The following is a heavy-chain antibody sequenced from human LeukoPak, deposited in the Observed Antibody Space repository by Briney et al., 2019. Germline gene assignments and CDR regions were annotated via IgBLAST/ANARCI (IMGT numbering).Heavy chain of an antibody. V-gene: IGHV3-74*01. Sequence: GGSLRLSCAASGFTFSSYWMHWVRQAPGKGLVWVSRINSDGSSTTYADSVKGRFTISRDNAKNTLYLQMNSLRAEDTAVYYCARGNYGSGSYYIPFDYWGQGTLVTVSS. CDR1: GFTFSSYW. CDR2: INSDGSST. CDR3: ARGNYGSGSYYIPFDY. J-gene: IGHJ4*02. D-gene: IGHD3-10*01.